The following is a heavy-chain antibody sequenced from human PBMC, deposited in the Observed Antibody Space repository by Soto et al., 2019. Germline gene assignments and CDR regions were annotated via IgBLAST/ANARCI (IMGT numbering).Heavy chain of an antibody. V-gene: IGHV3-48*01. CDR2: ITRGSSAI. Sequence: GGSLRLSCAASGFTFSNYNMNWVRQAPGKGVEWISYITRGSSAIYYADSVKGRFTISRENAKNSLYLQMNSLRAEDTAVYYCATLTGTTDGIWGQGTMVTVSS. CDR3: ATLTGTTDGI. J-gene: IGHJ3*02. CDR1: GFTFSNYN. D-gene: IGHD1-20*01.